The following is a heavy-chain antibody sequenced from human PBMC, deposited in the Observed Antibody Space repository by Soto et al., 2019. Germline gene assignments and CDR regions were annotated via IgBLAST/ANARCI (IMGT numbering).Heavy chain of an antibody. CDR2: FSLSGTT. CDR3: ARGMTPPGAPAWYYFDS. Sequence: PSETLSLTCSVSGASIAGSSYWSWIRQPAGKGLEWIGRFSLSGTTNYSPSLRSRVTMSVDVSKNQFSLRLTSVTAADTALYYCARGMTPPGAPAWYYFDSWGQGTLVTVSS. CDR1: GASIAGSSY. V-gene: IGHV4-4*07. J-gene: IGHJ4*02. D-gene: IGHD2-8*02.